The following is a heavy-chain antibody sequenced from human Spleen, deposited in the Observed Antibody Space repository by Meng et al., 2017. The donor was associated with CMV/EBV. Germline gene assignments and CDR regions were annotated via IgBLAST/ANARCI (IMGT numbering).Heavy chain of an antibody. CDR2: IYYSGNT. V-gene: IGHV4-59*01. J-gene: IGHJ4*02. CDR1: EGSITSYF. CDR3: ARMGYTSSWYAD. D-gene: IGHD6-13*01. Sequence: SETLSLTCTVSEGSITSYFWSWIRQPPGKGLEWIAYIYYSGNTNYNPSLRGRVTISVDTSRNQFSLKLTSVTAADTAVYYCARMGYTSSWYADWGQGTLVTVSS.